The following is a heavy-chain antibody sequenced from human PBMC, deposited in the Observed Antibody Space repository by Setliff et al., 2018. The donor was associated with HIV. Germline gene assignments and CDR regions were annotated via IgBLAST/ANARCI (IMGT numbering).Heavy chain of an antibody. J-gene: IGHJ6*02. CDR3: ARDLPTYGMDV. CDR1: GFTFSDYY. V-gene: IGHV3-11*04. Sequence: GSLRLSCSVSGFTFSDYYMTWIRQAPGKGLEWISYITSTGSTRKYADSVKGRFTISRENAKNSLYLQMNSLRAGDTAVYYCARDLPTYGMDVWGQGTTVTVSS. CDR2: ITSTGSTR.